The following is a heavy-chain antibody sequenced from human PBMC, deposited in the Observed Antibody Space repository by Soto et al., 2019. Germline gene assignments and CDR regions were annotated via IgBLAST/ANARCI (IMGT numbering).Heavy chain of an antibody. J-gene: IGHJ6*03. D-gene: IGHD3-10*01. Sequence: SGPTLVNPTETLTLTCTVSGFSLSNARMGVSWIRQPPGKALEWLAHIFSNDEKSYSTSLKSRLTISKDTSKSQVVLTMTNMDPVDTATYYCARTYYYGSGSYYTRYYYYYYMDVWGKGTTVTVSS. V-gene: IGHV2-26*01. CDR1: GFSLSNARMG. CDR3: ARTYYYGSGSYYTRYYYYYYMDV. CDR2: IFSNDEK.